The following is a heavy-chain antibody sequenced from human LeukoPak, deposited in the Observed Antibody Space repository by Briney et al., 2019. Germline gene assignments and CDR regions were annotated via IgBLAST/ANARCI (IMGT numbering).Heavy chain of an antibody. D-gene: IGHD1-1*01. CDR3: ARVHGAGNGKFDY. V-gene: IGHV1-2*02. J-gene: IGHJ4*02. CDR2: INPNSGGT. CDR1: GYTFTSYD. Sequence: GSVKVSCKASGYTFTSYDINWVRQATGQGLEWMGWINPNSGGTNYVQKFQGRVTMTRDTSISTAYMELSRLRSDDTAVYYCARVHGAGNGKFDYWGQGTLVTVSS.